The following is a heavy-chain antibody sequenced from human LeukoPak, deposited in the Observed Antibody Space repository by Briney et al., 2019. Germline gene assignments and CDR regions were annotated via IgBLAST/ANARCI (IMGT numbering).Heavy chain of an antibody. D-gene: IGHD5-24*01. J-gene: IGHJ4*02. CDR2: ISAYNGNT. CDR3: ARDLPITLVRERFDY. Sequence: ASVKVSCKASGYTFTSYGISWVRQAPGQGLEWMGWISAYNGNTNYAQKLQGRVTMTTDTSTSTAYMELRSLRSDDTAVYYCARDLPITLVRERFDYWGREPWSPSPQ. V-gene: IGHV1-18*04. CDR1: GYTFTSYG.